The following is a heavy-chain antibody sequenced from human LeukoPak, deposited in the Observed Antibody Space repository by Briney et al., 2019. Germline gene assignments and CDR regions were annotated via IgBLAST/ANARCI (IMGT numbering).Heavy chain of an antibody. J-gene: IGHJ4*02. CDR1: GFTFSSYA. CDR3: AKAKDGYNRRFLFDY. CDR2: ISGSGGST. D-gene: IGHD5-24*01. Sequence: GGSLRLSCAASGFTFSSYAMSWVRQAPGKGLEWVSAISGSGGSTYYADSVKGRFTISRDNSKNTLYLQMNSLRAEDTAVYYCAKAKDGYNRRFLFDYWGQGTLVTVSS. V-gene: IGHV3-23*01.